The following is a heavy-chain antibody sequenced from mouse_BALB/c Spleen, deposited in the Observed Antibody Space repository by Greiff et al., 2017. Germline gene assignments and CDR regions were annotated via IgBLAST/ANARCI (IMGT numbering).Heavy chain of an antibody. V-gene: IGHV1-54*01. CDR1: GYAFTNYL. CDR2: INPGSGGT. J-gene: IGHJ3*01. Sequence: QVQLKQSGAELVRPGTSVKVSCKASGYAFTNYLIEWVKQRPGQGLEWIGVINPGSGGTNYNEKFKGKATLTADKSSSTAYMQLSSLTSDDSAVYFCARSDGYYGFAYWGQGTLVTVSA. CDR3: ARSDGYYGFAY. D-gene: IGHD2-3*01.